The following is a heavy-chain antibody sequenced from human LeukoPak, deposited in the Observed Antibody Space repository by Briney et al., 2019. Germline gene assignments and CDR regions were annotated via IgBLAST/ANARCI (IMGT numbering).Heavy chain of an antibody. CDR3: ARGRSISSCDCLDY. CDR1: GFTFSTYA. CDR2: ISGNGGTT. J-gene: IGHJ4*02. V-gene: IGHV3-23*01. Sequence: GGSLRLSCAASGFTFSTYAMAWVRQAPGKGLEWVSTISGNGGTTYYADSGKGRFTISRDDSKNTLYLQMNSLRAEDTAVYYCARGRSISSCDCLDYWGQGTLVTVSS. D-gene: IGHD2-2*01.